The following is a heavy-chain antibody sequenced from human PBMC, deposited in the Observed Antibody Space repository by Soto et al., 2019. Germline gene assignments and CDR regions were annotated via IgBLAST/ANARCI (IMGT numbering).Heavy chain of an antibody. CDR3: ATRPAASNWFDP. Sequence: SETQSLPCGVYGGSFSGFYWRWIRQPPGKGLEWIGEINHSGSTNYNPSLKSRVTISVDTSKNQFSLKLSSVTAADTAVYYCATRPAASNWFDPWGQGTLVTVSS. J-gene: IGHJ5*02. CDR1: GGSFSGFY. V-gene: IGHV4-34*01. D-gene: IGHD2-2*01. CDR2: INHSGST.